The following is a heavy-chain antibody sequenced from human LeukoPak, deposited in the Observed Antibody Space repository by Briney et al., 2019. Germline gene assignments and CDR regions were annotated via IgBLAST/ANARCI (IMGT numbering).Heavy chain of an antibody. CDR1: GFSVSSNY. CDR2: IYSGGST. J-gene: IGHJ4*02. CDR3: ARGLRWSAIDY. V-gene: IGHV3-53*03. D-gene: IGHD3-3*01. Sequence: AETLRLSCTASGFSVSSNYMSWVRQPPGKGLEWISVIYSGGSTYYTHSLKSRFTMSVDTSKNKLYLKMNSLRAEDTAVYYCARGLRWSAIDYWGRGTLVTVSS.